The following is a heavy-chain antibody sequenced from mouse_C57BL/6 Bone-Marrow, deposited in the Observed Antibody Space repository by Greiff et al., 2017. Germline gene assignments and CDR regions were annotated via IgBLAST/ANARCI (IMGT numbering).Heavy chain of an antibody. J-gene: IGHJ3*01. Sequence: QVPLQHSFSSLLIPFPSFNFSFKSSLYSFTNYLIEWVKQRPGQGLEWIGVINPGSGGTNYNEKFKGKATLTADKSSSTAYMQLSSLTSEDSAVYFCAREVGNYGAYWGQGTLVTVSA. CDR2: INPGSGGT. D-gene: IGHD2-1*01. V-gene: IGHV1-54*01. CDR3: AREVGNYGAY. CDR1: LYSFTNYL.